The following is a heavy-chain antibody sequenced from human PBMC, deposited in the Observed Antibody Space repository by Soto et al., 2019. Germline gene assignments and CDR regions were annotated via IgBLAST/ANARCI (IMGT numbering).Heavy chain of an antibody. V-gene: IGHV5-51*03. D-gene: IGHD2-2*01. J-gene: IGHJ6*02. CDR3: ARRVHSNSRGGGLDV. Sequence: EVQLVQSGAEVKKPGESLMVSCKASGYDFNIYWIGWLRQLPGKGLEWMGVVYPDDSDTIYSPSFQGLVTISVDKSISTAYLQWSSLKASDTAMYYCARRVHSNSRGGGLDVWGQGTTVIVSS. CDR2: VYPDDSDT. CDR1: GYDFNIYW.